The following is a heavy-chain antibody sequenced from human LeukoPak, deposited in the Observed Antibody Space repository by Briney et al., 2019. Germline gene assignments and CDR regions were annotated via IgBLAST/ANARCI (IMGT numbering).Heavy chain of an antibody. Sequence: SETLSLTCTVSGGSISSGDYYWAWIRQPPGKGPEWIGEINRSGSAHYNPSLRSRVSISIDTSKNQFSLKLSSVNAADTAVYYCARSPSYVTSDYCFDYWGQGTLVTVSS. CDR1: GGSISSGDYY. CDR3: ARSPSYVTSDYCFDY. D-gene: IGHD3-22*01. J-gene: IGHJ4*02. V-gene: IGHV4-39*07. CDR2: INRSGSA.